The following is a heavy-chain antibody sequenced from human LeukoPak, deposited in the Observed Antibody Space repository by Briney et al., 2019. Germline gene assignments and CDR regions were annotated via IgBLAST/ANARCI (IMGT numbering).Heavy chain of an antibody. V-gene: IGHV4-59*08. CDR1: GGSFSGYY. Sequence: SETLSLTCAVYGGSFSGYYWSWIRQPPGKGLEWIGYIYYSGSTNYNPSLKSRVTISVDTSKNQFSLKLSSVTAADTAVYYCARVSDGYNYYFDYWGQGTLVTVSS. CDR3: ARVSDGYNYYFDY. D-gene: IGHD5-24*01. J-gene: IGHJ4*02. CDR2: IYYSGST.